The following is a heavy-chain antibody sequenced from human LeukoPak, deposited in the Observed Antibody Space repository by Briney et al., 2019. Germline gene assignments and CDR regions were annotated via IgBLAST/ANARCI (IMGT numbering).Heavy chain of an antibody. CDR2: IYSGGST. Sequence: PGGSLRLSCAASGFTVSSNYMSWVRQAPGKGLEWVSDIYSGGSTYYADSVKGRFTISRDNSKNTLYLQMNSLRAEDTAVYYCARGERHSSSWYYFDYWGQGTLVTVSS. CDR3: ARGERHSSSWYYFDY. CDR1: GFTVSSNY. D-gene: IGHD6-13*01. J-gene: IGHJ4*02. V-gene: IGHV3-66*01.